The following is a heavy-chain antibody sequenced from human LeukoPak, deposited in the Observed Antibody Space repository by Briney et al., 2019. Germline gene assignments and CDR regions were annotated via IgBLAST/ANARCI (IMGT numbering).Heavy chain of an antibody. J-gene: IGHJ5*02. CDR2: INHSGST. CDR3: ARGRYSSSWYRRTFDP. CDR1: GGSFSGYY. D-gene: IGHD6-13*01. Sequence: PSETLSLTCAVYGGSFSGYYWSWIRQPPGKGLEWIGEINHSGSTNYNPSLKSRVTISVDTSKNQFSLKLSSVTAADTAVYYCARGRYSSSWYRRTFDPWGQGTLVTVSS. V-gene: IGHV4-34*01.